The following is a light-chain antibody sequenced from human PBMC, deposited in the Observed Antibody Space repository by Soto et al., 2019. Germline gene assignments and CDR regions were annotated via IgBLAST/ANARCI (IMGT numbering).Light chain of an antibody. CDR1: QSVSRY. Sequence: EIVLTQSPATLSLSPGERATLSCRASQSVSRYLAWYQPKPGQAPRLLIYDAPNRATGIPARFSGSGSGTVFTLTISSREPEDFAVHYCQQRSNWPHPPFGGGTKVEIK. V-gene: IGKV3-11*01. CDR3: QQRSNWPHPP. CDR2: DAP. J-gene: IGKJ4*01.